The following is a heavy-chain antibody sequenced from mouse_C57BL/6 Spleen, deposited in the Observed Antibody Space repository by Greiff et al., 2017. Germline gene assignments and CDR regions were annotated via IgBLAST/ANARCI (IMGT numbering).Heavy chain of an antibody. V-gene: IGHV5-9-1*02. CDR2: ISSGGDYI. Sequence: EVQLQESGEGLVKPGGSLKLSCAASGFTFSSYAMSWVRQTPEKRLEWVAYISSGGDYIYYADTVKGRFTISRDNARNTLYLQMSSLKSEDTAMYYCTRGGTAQATAWFADWGQGTLVTVSA. J-gene: IGHJ3*01. D-gene: IGHD3-2*02. CDR3: TRGGTAQATAWFAD. CDR1: GFTFSSYA.